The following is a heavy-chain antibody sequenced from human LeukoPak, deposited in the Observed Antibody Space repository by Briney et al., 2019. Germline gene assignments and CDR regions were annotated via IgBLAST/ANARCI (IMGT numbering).Heavy chain of an antibody. CDR2: IYAGGSA. CDR1: GGSISSGSYY. Sequence: PSQTLSLTCTVSGGSISSGSYYWTCIRQHPGKGLEWIGYIYAGGSAYYNPSLTSRATISIDTSKNQFSLMLRSVTAAATAVYLCGKGLVTAQGPGAMLLWGQGTLVTVFS. J-gene: IGHJ4*02. V-gene: IGHV4-31*06. CDR3: GKGLVTAQGPGAMLL. D-gene: IGHD2-2*01.